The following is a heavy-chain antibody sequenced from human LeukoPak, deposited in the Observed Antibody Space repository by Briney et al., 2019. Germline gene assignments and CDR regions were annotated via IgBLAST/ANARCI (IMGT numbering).Heavy chain of an antibody. CDR2: INQGASEK. CDR1: GLTFSGYW. V-gene: IGHV3-7*01. D-gene: IGHD2-15*01. CDR3: ASGGGPFDH. J-gene: IGHJ4*02. Sequence: PGGSLRLSCAASGLTFSGYWMSWVRQAPGRGLEWVANINQGASEKYYVDSVRGRFTISRDDAKKSVTLQMNSLRVDDTAVYYCASGGGPFDHWGQGILVTVSS.